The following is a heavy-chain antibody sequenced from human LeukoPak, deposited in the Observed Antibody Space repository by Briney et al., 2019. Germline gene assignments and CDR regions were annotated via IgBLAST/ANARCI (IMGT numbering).Heavy chain of an antibody. CDR2: INNSGST. D-gene: IGHD3-22*01. CDR3: AITNPKYYYDSSGYKRTFDY. J-gene: IGHJ4*02. Sequence: SETLSLTCAVYGGSFSGYYWSWIRQPPGKGLEWIGEINNSGSTNYNPSLKSRVTISVDTSKNQFSLKLSSVTAADTAVYYCAITNPKYYYDSSGYKRTFDYWGQGTLVTVSS. CDR1: GGSFSGYY. V-gene: IGHV4-34*01.